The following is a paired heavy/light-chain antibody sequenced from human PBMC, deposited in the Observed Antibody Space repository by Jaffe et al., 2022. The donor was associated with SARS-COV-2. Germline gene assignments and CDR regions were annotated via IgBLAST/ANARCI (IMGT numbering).Heavy chain of an antibody. CDR2: IDGSGST. D-gene: IGHD2-2*02. Sequence: QVELQESGPGLVKPSQTLSLTCSVSGGAFITNNYYWTWIRQAAGKGLEWIGRIDGSGSTNYNPSLKSRVTISLDTSRKQFSLRLTFVTAGDTAVYYCARQTLRYTSAWTTGGGDSFDVWGQGSMVTVSS. CDR3: ARQTLRYTSAWTTGGGDSFDV. J-gene: IGHJ3*01. CDR1: GGAFITNNYY. V-gene: IGHV4-61*02.
Light chain of an antibody. Sequence: DIQMTQSPSSLSASVGDRVTITCQASRGVLNNVNWYQQKPGKPPKLLIYDASKLETRVPSRFSGTGAATHFSFTISGLQPEDFATYYCQQYTSLPFTFGPGTIVDVK. CDR2: DAS. J-gene: IGKJ3*01. CDR1: RGVLNN. CDR3: QQYTSLPFT. V-gene: IGKV1-33*01.